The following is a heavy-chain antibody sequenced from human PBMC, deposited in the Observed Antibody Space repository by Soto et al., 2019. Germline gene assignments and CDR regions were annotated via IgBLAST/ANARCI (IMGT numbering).Heavy chain of an antibody. CDR2: IDGSGGIT. D-gene: IGHD3-10*01. Sequence: EFQLLQSGGGLVQPGGSLTLSCAASGFTFGTTDMSWVRQAPGEGLEWVSTIDGSGGITYYADSVKGRFTISRDNSRNTVYLQMNSLRGDDTALYYCVKNSGWFNTGGQGALVTVSS. V-gene: IGHV3-23*01. CDR1: GFTFGTTD. CDR3: VKNSGWFNT. J-gene: IGHJ5*02.